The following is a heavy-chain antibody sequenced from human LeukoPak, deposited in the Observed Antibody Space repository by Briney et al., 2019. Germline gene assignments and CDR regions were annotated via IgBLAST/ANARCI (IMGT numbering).Heavy chain of an antibody. D-gene: IGHD1-7*01. CDR2: TYYRSKWYH. J-gene: IGHJ5*02. CDR1: GDSVSTNSAA. V-gene: IGHV6-1*01. Sequence: SQTLSLTCAISGDSVSTNSAAWSWIRQSPSRGLEWLGRTYYRSKWYHDYAISVKSRITINPDTSKNQFSLQLTSVTPEDTAVYYCARSHWNYDNFFDPWGQGTLVTVSS. CDR3: ARSHWNYDNFFDP.